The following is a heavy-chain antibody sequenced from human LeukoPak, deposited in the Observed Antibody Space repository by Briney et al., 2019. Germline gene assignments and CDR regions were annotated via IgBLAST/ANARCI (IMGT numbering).Heavy chain of an antibody. CDR2: ISSSSSTI. D-gene: IGHD3-3*01. J-gene: IGHJ4*02. CDR3: ALEFDDFWSGYPHSLDY. Sequence: GGSLRLSCAASGFTFSSYSMNWVRQAPGKGLEWVSYISSSSSTIYYPDSVKGRFTISRDNAKNSLYLQMNSLRAEDTAVYYCALEFDDFWSGYPHSLDYWGQGTLVTVSS. V-gene: IGHV3-48*01. CDR1: GFTFSSYS.